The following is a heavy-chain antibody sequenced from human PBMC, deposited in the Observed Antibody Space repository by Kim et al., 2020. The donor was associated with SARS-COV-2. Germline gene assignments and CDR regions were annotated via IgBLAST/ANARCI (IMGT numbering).Heavy chain of an antibody. V-gene: IGHV1-18*01. Sequence: ASVKVSCKASGYTFTSYGISWVRQAPGQGLEWMGWISAYNGNTNYAQKLQGRVTMTTDTSTSTAYMELRSLRSDDTAVYYCARDRVWFGELISYYYGMDVWGQGTTVTVSS. D-gene: IGHD3-10*01. CDR1: GYTFTSYG. CDR2: ISAYNGNT. J-gene: IGHJ6*02. CDR3: ARDRVWFGELISYYYGMDV.